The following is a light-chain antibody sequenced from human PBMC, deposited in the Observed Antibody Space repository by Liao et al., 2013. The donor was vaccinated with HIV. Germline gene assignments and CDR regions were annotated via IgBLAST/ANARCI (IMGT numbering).Light chain of an antibody. J-gene: IGLJ1*01. V-gene: IGLV3-21*04. CDR3: QVWDSSSDHYF. CDR1: NIGSKS. Sequence: SYKLTQPPSVSVAPGKTARITCGGDNIGSKSVHWYQQQPGQAPVVVIYYNKDRPSGIPERFSGSNSANTATLTISRVEAGDEADYYCQVWDSSSDHYFFGTGTKVTVL. CDR2: YNK.